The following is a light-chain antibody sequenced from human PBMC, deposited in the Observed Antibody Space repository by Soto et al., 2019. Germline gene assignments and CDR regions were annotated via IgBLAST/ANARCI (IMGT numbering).Light chain of an antibody. CDR1: QNISKN. Sequence: DIQMTQSPSSLSASVGDRVTITCRASQNISKNLNWYQQKVVTAPKLLIYSASSLQSGVPTRFSGRGSGTDFTLTISSLQPEDFATYSCQQSFSTPWTFGQGTKVEMK. V-gene: IGKV1-39*01. CDR2: SAS. J-gene: IGKJ1*01. CDR3: QQSFSTPWT.